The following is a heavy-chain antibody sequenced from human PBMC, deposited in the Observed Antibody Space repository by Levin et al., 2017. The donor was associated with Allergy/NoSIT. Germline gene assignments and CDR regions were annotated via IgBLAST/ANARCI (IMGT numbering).Heavy chain of an antibody. CDR3: AKDWNRTGGRYYFDY. CDR1: GFTFDDYA. CDR2: ISWNSGSI. J-gene: IGHJ4*02. D-gene: IGHD1-1*01. Sequence: PGGSLRLSCAASGFTFDDYAMHWVRQAPGKGLEWVSGISWNSGSIGYADSVKGRFTISRDNAKNSLYLQMNSLRAEDTALYYCAKDWNRTGGRYYFDYWGQGTLVTVSS. V-gene: IGHV3-9*01.